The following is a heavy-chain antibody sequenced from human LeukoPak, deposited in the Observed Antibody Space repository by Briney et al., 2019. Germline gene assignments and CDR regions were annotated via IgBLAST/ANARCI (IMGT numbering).Heavy chain of an antibody. CDR2: IYYSGST. Sequence: SETLSLTCTVSGGSISSYYWSGIRQPPGKGLEWIGYIYYSGSTNYNPSLKSRVTISVDTSKNQFSLKLSSVTAADTAVYYCARGSYYDFWSGYYKMGNCYGMDVWGQGTTVTVSS. CDR3: ARGSYYDFWSGYYKMGNCYGMDV. V-gene: IGHV4-59*01. J-gene: IGHJ6*02. D-gene: IGHD3-3*01. CDR1: GGSISSYY.